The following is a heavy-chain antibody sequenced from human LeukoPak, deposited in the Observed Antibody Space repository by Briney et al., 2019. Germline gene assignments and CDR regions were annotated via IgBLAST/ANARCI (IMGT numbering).Heavy chain of an antibody. V-gene: IGHV3-23*01. CDR2: ISGSGISK. J-gene: IGHJ6*02. CDR3: AKDPDV. CDR1: EFTFSDHY. Sequence: GGSLRLSCAVSEFTFSDHYMSWIRQAPGKGLEWVSAISGSGISKYYADSVKGRFTVSRDNSKNTLGLQMNSLRAEDTAVYYCAKDPDVWGQGTTVTVSS.